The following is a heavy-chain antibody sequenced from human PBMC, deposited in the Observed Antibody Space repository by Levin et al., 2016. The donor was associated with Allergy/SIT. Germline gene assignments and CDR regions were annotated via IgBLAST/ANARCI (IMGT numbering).Heavy chain of an antibody. D-gene: IGHD5-18*01. CDR1: GYTFTSYG. CDR3: ARGPGDSMDTAMVSNVPPYYYYGMDV. Sequence: ASVKVSCKASGYTFTSYGISWVRQAPGQGLEWMGWISAYNGNTNYAQKLQGRVTMTTDTSTSTAYMELRSLRSDDTAVYYCARGPGDSMDTAMVSNVPPYYYYGMDVWGQGTTVTVSS. CDR2: ISAYNGNT. V-gene: IGHV1-18*04. J-gene: IGHJ6*02.